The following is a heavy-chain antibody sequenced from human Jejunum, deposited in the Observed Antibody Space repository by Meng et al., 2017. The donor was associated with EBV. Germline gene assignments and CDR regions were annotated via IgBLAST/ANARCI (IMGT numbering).Heavy chain of an antibody. V-gene: IGHV1-8*01. J-gene: IGHJ5*02. CDR3: RRGSGAGGRDWFDP. CDR2: MNSNSGDT. Sequence: QVELVRSGADEKKPGASANVSCKGPVHTYTNHDTNWVRQAPGQGLEWMGWMNSNSGDTGYAQKFQGRVTMTRDTSINTAYMELSSLTSEDTALYYCRRGSGAGGRDWFDPWGQGTLVTVSS. CDR1: VHTYTNHD. D-gene: IGHD6-19*01.